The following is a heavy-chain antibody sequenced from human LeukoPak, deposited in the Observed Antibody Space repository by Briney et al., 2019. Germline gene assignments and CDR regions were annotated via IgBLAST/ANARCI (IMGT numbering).Heavy chain of an antibody. V-gene: IGHV4-31*03. CDR1: GGSISSGSYY. J-gene: IGHJ3*02. CDR2: IYYSGDT. Sequence: SETLSLTCTVSGGSISSGSYYWSWIRQPAGKGLEWIGYIYYSGDTYSNPSLRSRVTISLDTSKNQFSLKLSSVTPADTAVYYCARAKPPDIWGQGTLVTVSS. CDR3: ARAKPPDI.